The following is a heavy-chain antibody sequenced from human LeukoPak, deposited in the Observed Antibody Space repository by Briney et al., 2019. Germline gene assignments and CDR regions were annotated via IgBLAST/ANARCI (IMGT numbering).Heavy chain of an antibody. V-gene: IGHV1-18*01. CDR1: GYTLRSYG. D-gene: IGHD1-14*01. CDR3: ASPGNHYHYMDV. CDR2: ISAYNGNT. J-gene: IGHJ6*03. Sequence: ASVKVSCKASGYTLRSYGVTWVRQAPGQGLEWMGWISAYNGNTKYPQKLQGRVTMTTDTSTSTAYMELRSLRSDDTAVYYCASPGNHYHYMDVWGKGTTVTVSS.